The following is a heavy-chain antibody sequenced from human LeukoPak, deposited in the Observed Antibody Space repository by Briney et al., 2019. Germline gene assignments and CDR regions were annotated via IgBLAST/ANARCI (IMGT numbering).Heavy chain of an antibody. Sequence: SETLSLTCAVYGGSFSGYYWSWIRQPPGKGLEWIGEINHSGSTNYNPSLKSRVTISVDTSKNQFSLKLSSVTAADTAVYYCARGKGAAARKYFQHWGQGTLVTVSS. CDR2: INHSGST. J-gene: IGHJ1*01. CDR1: GGSFSGYY. V-gene: IGHV4-34*01. CDR3: ARGKGAAARKYFQH. D-gene: IGHD6-13*01.